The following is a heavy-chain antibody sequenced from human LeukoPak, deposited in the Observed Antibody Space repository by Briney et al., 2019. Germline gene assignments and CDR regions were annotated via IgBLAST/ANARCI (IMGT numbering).Heavy chain of an antibody. D-gene: IGHD3-22*01. V-gene: IGHV4-38-2*02. CDR3: ARDRYYYDSSGYRYYFDY. CDR1: GYSISSGYY. J-gene: IGHJ4*02. CDR2: IYHSGST. Sequence: SETLSLTCTVSGYSISSGYYWGWIRQPPGKGLEWIGSIYHSGSTYYNPSLKSRVTISVDTSKNQFSLKLSSVTAADTAVYYCARDRYYYDSSGYRYYFDYWGQGTLVTVSS.